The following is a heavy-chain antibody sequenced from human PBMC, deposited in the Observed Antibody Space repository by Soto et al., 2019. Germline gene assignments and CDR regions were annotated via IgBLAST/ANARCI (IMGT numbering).Heavy chain of an antibody. V-gene: IGHV3-74*01. CDR1: GLTFSSYW. CDR2: INSDGSST. D-gene: IGHD4-17*01. CDR3: ARVRDYPASYFDY. J-gene: IGHJ4*02. Sequence: QPGGSLRLSCAASGLTFSSYWMYWVRQGPGKGLVWVSGINSDGSSTSYADSVKGRFTISRDNAKNTVYLQMNSLRAEDTAVYYCARVRDYPASYFDYWGQGTLVTVSS.